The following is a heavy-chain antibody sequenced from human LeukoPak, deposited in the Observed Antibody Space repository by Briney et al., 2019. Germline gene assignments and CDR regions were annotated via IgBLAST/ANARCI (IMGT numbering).Heavy chain of an antibody. CDR2: ISSSGSTI. J-gene: IGHJ4*02. CDR1: GFTFGNYE. V-gene: IGHV3-48*03. Sequence: PGGSLRLSCAASGFTFGNYEMKWVRQAPGKGLEWVSYISSSGSTIYYADSVKGRFTISRDNAKNSLYLQMNSLRVEDTAVYYCARGSITIFGLVTLWGQGTLVTVSS. CDR3: ARGSITIFGLVTL. D-gene: IGHD3-3*01.